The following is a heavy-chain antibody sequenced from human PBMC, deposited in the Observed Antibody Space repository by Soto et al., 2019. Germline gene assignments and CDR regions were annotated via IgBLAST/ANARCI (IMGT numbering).Heavy chain of an antibody. V-gene: IGHV3-33*01. CDR3: ARERTTVTTRRYYYYGMDV. D-gene: IGHD4-17*01. Sequence: QVQLVESGGGVVQPGRSLRLSCAASGFTFSSYGMHWVRQAPGKGLEWVAVIWYDGSNKYYADSVKGRFTISRDNSKNTLYLQMNSLRAEDTDVYYCARERTTVTTRRYYYYGMDVWGQGTTVTVSS. J-gene: IGHJ6*02. CDR1: GFTFSSYG. CDR2: IWYDGSNK.